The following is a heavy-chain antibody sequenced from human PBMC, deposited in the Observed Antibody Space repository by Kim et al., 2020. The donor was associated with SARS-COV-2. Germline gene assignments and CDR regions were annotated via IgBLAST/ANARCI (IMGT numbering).Heavy chain of an antibody. J-gene: IGHJ5*02. CDR3: ARGFTIFGVVIIAGNWFDP. CDR1: GGSFSGYY. CDR2: INHSGST. D-gene: IGHD3-3*01. V-gene: IGHV4-34*01. Sequence: SETLSLTCAVYGGSFSGYYWSWIRQPPGKGLEWIGEINHSGSTNYNPSLKSRVTISVDTSKNQFSLKLSSVTAADTAVYYCARGFTIFGVVIIAGNWFDP.